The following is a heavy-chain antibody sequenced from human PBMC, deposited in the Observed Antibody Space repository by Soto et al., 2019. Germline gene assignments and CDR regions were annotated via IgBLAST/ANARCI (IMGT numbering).Heavy chain of an antibody. CDR1: GFTFSSYW. Sequence: GGSLRLSCAASGFTFSSYWMSWVRQAPGKGPEWMANIKQDGSEKYYVDSVKGRFTISRDNAKSSLYLQMNSLRAEDTAVYYCARGRGYYDNRGQGTLVTVSS. J-gene: IGHJ4*02. V-gene: IGHV3-7*01. CDR3: ARGRGYYDN. D-gene: IGHD3-10*01. CDR2: IKQDGSEK.